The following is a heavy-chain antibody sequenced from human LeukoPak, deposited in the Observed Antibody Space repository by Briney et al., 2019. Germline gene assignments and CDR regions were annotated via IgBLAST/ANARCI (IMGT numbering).Heavy chain of an antibody. J-gene: IGHJ4*02. Sequence: GGSLRLSCAASGFTFSSYVMSWVRQAPGKGLEWISFINTKSKAIYYADSVKGRFTISRDNARNLLHLQMNSLRAEDTALYFCVRDQDWAFDYWGQGALVTVSS. CDR3: VRDQDWAFDY. CDR1: GFTFSSYV. CDR2: INTKSKAI. V-gene: IGHV3-48*01. D-gene: IGHD3-9*01.